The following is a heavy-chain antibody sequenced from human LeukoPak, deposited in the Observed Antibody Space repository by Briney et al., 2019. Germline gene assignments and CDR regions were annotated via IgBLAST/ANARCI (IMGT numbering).Heavy chain of an antibody. V-gene: IGHV3-53*01. CDR3: ATLLLVCEACHNDY. Sequence: GGSLRLSCAASEFTVSVNYMSWVRQAPGKGLEWVSFIYSGGSTYYADSVKGRFTISRDNAKNSLYLQMNSLRAEDTAVYYCATLLLVCEACHNDYWGQGTLVTVSS. J-gene: IGHJ4*02. CDR1: EFTVSVNY. D-gene: IGHD3-10*01. CDR2: IYSGGST.